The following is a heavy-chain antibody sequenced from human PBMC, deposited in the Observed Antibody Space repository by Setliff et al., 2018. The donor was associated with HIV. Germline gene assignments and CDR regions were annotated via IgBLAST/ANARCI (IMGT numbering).Heavy chain of an antibody. J-gene: IGHJ4*02. CDR2: INGGNGNT. CDR1: GYTFTAYY. Sequence: ASVKVSCKASGYTFTAYYMHWVRQAPGQRLEWMGWINGGNGNTKYSQEFQGRVTITRDTSASTAYMELSSLRSEDMAVYYCARALGISYDTNRFDYWGQGTLVTVSS. D-gene: IGHD2-8*01. CDR3: ARALGISYDTNRFDY. V-gene: IGHV1-3*03.